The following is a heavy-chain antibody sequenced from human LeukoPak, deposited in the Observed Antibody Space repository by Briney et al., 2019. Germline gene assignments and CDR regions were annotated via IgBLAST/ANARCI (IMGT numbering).Heavy chain of an antibody. CDR1: GGSISSGGYS. J-gene: IGHJ3*02. CDR2: ISHSAGT. D-gene: IGHD3-22*01. V-gene: IGHV4-30-2*01. Sequence: SGTLSLTCAVSGGSISSGGYSWCWIRQPPGKGLEWIGYISHSAGTYYNPSLKSRVTISVDKSKNQFSLKLSSVTAADTAVYYCARGNYDSSGYRQADAFDIWGQGTIVAVSS. CDR3: ARGNYDSSGYRQADAFDI.